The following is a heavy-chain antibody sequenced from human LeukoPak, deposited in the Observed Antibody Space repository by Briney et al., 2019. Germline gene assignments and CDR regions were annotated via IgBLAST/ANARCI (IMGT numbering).Heavy chain of an antibody. D-gene: IGHD5-12*01. CDR3: ARDLRGYSGSAHYDY. CDR2: IYYSGST. Sequence: SETLSLTCTVSGGSISSSSYYWSWIRQPPGKGLEWIGYIYYSGSTNYNPSLKSRVTISVDTSKNQFSLKLSSVTVADTAVYYCARDLRGYSGSAHYDYWGQGTLVTVSS. V-gene: IGHV4-61*01. J-gene: IGHJ4*02. CDR1: GGSISSSSYY.